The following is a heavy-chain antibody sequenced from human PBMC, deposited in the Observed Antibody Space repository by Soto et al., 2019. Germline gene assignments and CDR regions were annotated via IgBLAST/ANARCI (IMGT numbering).Heavy chain of an antibody. CDR1: GFTFYTYE. Sequence: EVQLVESGGGLVQPGGSLRLSCAASGFTFYTYEMNWVRQAPGKGLEWVSYISSSGSTTYYADSVKGRFTISRDNAKNSRYLQMNSLRAEETAIYYCATGSGGGGAFDFWGQGTMVTVSS. V-gene: IGHV3-48*03. CDR2: ISSSGSTT. J-gene: IGHJ3*01. D-gene: IGHD3-10*01. CDR3: ATGSGGGGAFDF.